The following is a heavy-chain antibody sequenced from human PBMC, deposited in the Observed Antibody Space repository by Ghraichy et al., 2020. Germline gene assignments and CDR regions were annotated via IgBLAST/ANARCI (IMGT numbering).Heavy chain of an antibody. Sequence: ETLSLTCTVSGGSISSYYWSWIRQPPGKGLEWIGYIYTSGSTNYNPSLKSRVTISVDTSKNQFSLKLSSVTAADTAVYYCARHKRLASFNGCFDYWGQGTLVTVSS. CDR2: IYTSGST. CDR3: ARHKRLASFNGCFDY. J-gene: IGHJ4*02. D-gene: IGHD2-8*01. V-gene: IGHV4-4*09. CDR1: GGSISSYY.